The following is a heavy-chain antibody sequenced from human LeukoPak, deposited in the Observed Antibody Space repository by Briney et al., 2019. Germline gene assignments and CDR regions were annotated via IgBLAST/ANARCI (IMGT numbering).Heavy chain of an antibody. CDR3: ARDILGYCSGGSCYPFDP. Sequence: GGSLRLSCAASGFTFDDYAMHWVRQAPGKGLEWVSSISSSSSYIYYADSVKGRFTISRDNAKNSLYLQMNSLRAEDTAVYYCARDILGYCSGGSCYPFDPWGQGTLVTVSS. V-gene: IGHV3-21*01. D-gene: IGHD2-15*01. CDR2: ISSSSSYI. CDR1: GFTFDDYA. J-gene: IGHJ5*02.